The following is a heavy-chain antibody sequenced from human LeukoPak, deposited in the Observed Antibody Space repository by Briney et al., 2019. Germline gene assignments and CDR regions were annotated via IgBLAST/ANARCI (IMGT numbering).Heavy chain of an antibody. V-gene: IGHV4-31*03. CDR1: GGSISSGGYY. J-gene: IGHJ4*02. Sequence: SETLSLTCTVSGGSISSGGYYWSWLRQHPGKGLEWIGYIYYSGSAYYNPSLKSRVTISVDTSENQFSLKLSSVTAADTAVYYCARVNYGSATKEDYWGQGTLVTVSS. CDR3: ARVNYGSATKEDY. D-gene: IGHD3-10*01. CDR2: IYYSGSA.